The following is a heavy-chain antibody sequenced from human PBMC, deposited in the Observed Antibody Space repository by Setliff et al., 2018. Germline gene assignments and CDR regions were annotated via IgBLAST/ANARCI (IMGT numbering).Heavy chain of an antibody. CDR2: IYYSGST. CDR3: ARAKGTTMATQYFDY. Sequence: SETLSLTCTVSGASISSSRDYWGWVRQPPGKGLEWIGSIYYSGSTYYNPSLKSRVTISVDTSKNQFSLKLSSVTAADTAVFYCARAKGTTMATQYFDYWGQGTLVTVSS. J-gene: IGHJ4*02. CDR1: GASISSSRDY. V-gene: IGHV4-39*01. D-gene: IGHD3-10*01.